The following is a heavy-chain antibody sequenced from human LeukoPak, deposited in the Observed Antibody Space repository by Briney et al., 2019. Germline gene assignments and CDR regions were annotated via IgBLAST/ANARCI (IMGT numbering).Heavy chain of an antibody. Sequence: PSETLSLTCSVSNGSISTYYWSWIRQSPGKGLEWTGYIYYGGTTPYNPSLKRRVTISVHSPKNHFSLRLTSLTAADTALYYCARHGGTLDYFDSWGPGSLVIVSS. V-gene: IGHV4-59*08. CDR3: ARHGGTLDYFDS. J-gene: IGHJ4*02. CDR1: NGSISTYY. CDR2: IYYGGTT. D-gene: IGHD1-26*01.